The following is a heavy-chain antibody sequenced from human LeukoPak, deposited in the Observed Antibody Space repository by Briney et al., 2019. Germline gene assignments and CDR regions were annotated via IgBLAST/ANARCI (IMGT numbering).Heavy chain of an antibody. CDR3: AKDPMTTVTTFWFDP. CDR2: ISGDGGST. CDR1: GFTFDDYA. Sequence: GGSLRLSCAASGFTFDDYAMHWVRQAPGKGLEWVSLISGDGGSTYYADSVKGRFTISRDNSKNSLYLQMNSLRTEDTALYYCAKDPMTTVTTFWFDPWGQGTLVTVSS. J-gene: IGHJ5*02. V-gene: IGHV3-43*02. D-gene: IGHD4-17*01.